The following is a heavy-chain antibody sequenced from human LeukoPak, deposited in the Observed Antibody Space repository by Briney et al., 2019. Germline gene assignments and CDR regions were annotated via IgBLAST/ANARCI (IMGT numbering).Heavy chain of an antibody. D-gene: IGHD1-26*01. CDR3: ARDPTPRWELLPYFDY. CDR2: ISSGGRYI. V-gene: IGHV3-21*01. CDR1: GFAFDDHS. Sequence: GGSLRLSCAASGFAFDDHSVNWVRQTPGKGLEWISSISSGGRYIFYADSVKGRFTISRDNAKNSLFLQMTSLSAEDTAVYYCARDPTPRWELLPYFDYWGQGARVTVSS. J-gene: IGHJ4*02.